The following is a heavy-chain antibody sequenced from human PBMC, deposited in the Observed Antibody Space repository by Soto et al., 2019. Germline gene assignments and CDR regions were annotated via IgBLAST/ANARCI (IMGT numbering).Heavy chain of an antibody. Sequence: QVPLVQSGAEVKKPGASVKVSCKASGYTFTSYDINWVRQATGQGLEWMGWMNPNSGNTGYAQKFQGRVTMTRNTSISTAYMELSSLRSEDTAVYYCAREGPASSSWYSYYYYGMDVWGQGTTVTVSS. CDR3: AREGPASSSWYSYYYYGMDV. D-gene: IGHD6-13*01. CDR1: GYTFTSYD. CDR2: MNPNSGNT. V-gene: IGHV1-8*01. J-gene: IGHJ6*02.